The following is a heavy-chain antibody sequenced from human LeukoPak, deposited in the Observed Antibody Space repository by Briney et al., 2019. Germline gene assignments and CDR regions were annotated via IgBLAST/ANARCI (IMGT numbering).Heavy chain of an antibody. CDR1: GFTFSSYW. J-gene: IGHJ4*01. Sequence: GGSLRLSCAASGFTFSSYWMNWVRQAPGKGLEWVASIRQDGGEKSYVDSVKGRFTISRDNTIDTVYLQMSSLRAEDTAVYYCARDGTAAGLYFDLWGHGTLVTVSS. CDR3: ARDGTAAGLYFDL. D-gene: IGHD6-13*01. V-gene: IGHV3-7*01. CDR2: IRQDGGEK.